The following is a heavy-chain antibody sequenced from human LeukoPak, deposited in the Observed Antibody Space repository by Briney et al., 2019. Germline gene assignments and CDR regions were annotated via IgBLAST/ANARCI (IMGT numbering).Heavy chain of an antibody. Sequence: ASVKVSCKGSGYTFTSYDIYWVRQATRQGLEWMGWMNPNSGNTGYAQKFQGRVTMTRNTSISTAYMELSSLRSEDTAVYYCARFRATMIVVGLDYWGQGTLVTVSS. J-gene: IGHJ4*02. CDR3: ARFRATMIVVGLDY. CDR1: GYTFTSYD. D-gene: IGHD3-22*01. V-gene: IGHV1-8*01. CDR2: MNPNSGNT.